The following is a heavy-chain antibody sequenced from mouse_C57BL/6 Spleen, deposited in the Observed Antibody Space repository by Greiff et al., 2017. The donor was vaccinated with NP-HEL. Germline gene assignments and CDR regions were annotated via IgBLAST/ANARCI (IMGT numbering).Heavy chain of an antibody. Sequence: EVKLVESGGGLVKPGGSLKLSCAASGFTFSDYGMHWVRQAPEKGLEWVAYISSGSSTIYYADTVKGRFTISRDNAKNTLFLQMTSLRSEDTAMYYCARGGLPAWFAYWGQGTLVTVSA. D-gene: IGHD3-1*01. V-gene: IGHV5-17*01. CDR2: ISSGSSTI. CDR1: GFTFSDYG. J-gene: IGHJ3*01. CDR3: ARGGLPAWFAY.